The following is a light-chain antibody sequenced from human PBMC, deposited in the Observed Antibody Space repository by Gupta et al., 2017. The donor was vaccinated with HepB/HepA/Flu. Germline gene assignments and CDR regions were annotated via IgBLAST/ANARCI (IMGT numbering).Light chain of an antibody. J-gene: IGKJ1*01. CDR1: QSGWYRSKNKKY. CDR2: WAS. V-gene: IGKV4-1*01. CDR3: QQDYSSPWT. Sequence: IVMTQSPDSLPVSLGERATINCKSSQSGWYRSKNKKYLAWYQQKTGQPPKLLIYWASTRESGVPVRFSGRGSGTDFTLTISSLQAEDVAVYYCQQDYSSPWTFGQGTKVEIK.